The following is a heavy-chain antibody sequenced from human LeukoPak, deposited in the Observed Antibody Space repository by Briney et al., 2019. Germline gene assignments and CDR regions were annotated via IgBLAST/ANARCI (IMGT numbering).Heavy chain of an antibody. J-gene: IGHJ4*02. CDR3: TRVSNAYDGSGFWIY. V-gene: IGHV3-53*01. Sequence: GGSLRLSCAATGFTVSRSHMTWSRQAPGKGLELVSVIYSGGNTYYADSVKGRFTISRDSSKNILYLEMNSLRVEDSAIYYCTRVSNAYDGSGFWIYSGQGILVTVSS. CDR2: IYSGGNT. D-gene: IGHD3-22*01. CDR1: GFTVSRSH.